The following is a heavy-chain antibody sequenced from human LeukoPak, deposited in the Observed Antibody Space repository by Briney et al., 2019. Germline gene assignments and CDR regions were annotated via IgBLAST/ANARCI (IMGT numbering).Heavy chain of an antibody. D-gene: IGHD6-19*01. Sequence: TGGSLRLSCAASGFTFSSFWMHWVRQAPWKGLVWVSRINSVGSSTSYADSVKGRFTISRDNAKNTLYLQMNSLRAEDTAVYYCARERTSGWDAFDTWGQGTLVTVSS. J-gene: IGHJ5*02. CDR2: INSVGSST. CDR3: ARERTSGWDAFDT. V-gene: IGHV3-74*01. CDR1: GFTFSSFW.